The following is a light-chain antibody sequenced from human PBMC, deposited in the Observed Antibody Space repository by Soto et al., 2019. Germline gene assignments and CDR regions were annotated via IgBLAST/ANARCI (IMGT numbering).Light chain of an antibody. V-gene: IGKV1-9*01. CDR2: EES. Sequence: DIHLTQSPSSLSASVGDRVTITCRASQAITNNLAWYQQKPGNPPRLLIYEESTLHSGVPSRFSGSGSGTEYTFTINSLQPEDIATYYCQQYENFPLTFGGGTKVDIK. J-gene: IGKJ4*01. CDR1: QAITNN. CDR3: QQYENFPLT.